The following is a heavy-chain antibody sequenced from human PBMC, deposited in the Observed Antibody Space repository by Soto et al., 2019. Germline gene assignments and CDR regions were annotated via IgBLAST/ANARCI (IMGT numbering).Heavy chain of an antibody. CDR3: ATDVGPIMFDY. V-gene: IGHV3-23*01. CDR1: GFTFTNYA. Sequence: EVQLWESGGDFIQPGGSLRVSCAASGFTFTNYAMSWVRQAPGKGLEWVSTIDHAGVNTHYADSVKGQFTISRDNSKGPLYLQMNSLRAEDTAIYYCATDVGPIMFDYWGQGALITVSS. CDR2: IDHAGVNT. D-gene: IGHD1-26*01. J-gene: IGHJ4*02.